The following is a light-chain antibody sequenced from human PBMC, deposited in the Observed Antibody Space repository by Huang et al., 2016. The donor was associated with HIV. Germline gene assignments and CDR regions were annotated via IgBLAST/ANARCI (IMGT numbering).Light chain of an antibody. CDR2: NAS. Sequence: DIQLTQSPSTLSASVGDRVTITCRASQSIAIWLAWYQQKAGKAPKLLISNASNLQNGVPSRFRGSGSGTEFTLTISGLQPDDFATYYCQQLNSYSYTFGRGTKVELK. CDR1: QSIAIW. V-gene: IGKV1-5*03. CDR3: QQLNSYSYT. J-gene: IGKJ2*01.